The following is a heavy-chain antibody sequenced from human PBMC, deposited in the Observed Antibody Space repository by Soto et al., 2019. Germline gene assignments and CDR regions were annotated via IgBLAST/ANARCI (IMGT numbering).Heavy chain of an antibody. Sequence: GESLKISCKGSGYSFTSYWIGWVRQMPGKGLEWMGIIYPGDSDTRYSPSFQGQVTISADKSISTAYLQWSSLKASDTAMYYCARSLGSGSYRYYYYGLDVWGQGTTVTVSS. CDR3: ARSLGSGSYRYYYYGLDV. CDR2: IYPGDSDT. J-gene: IGHJ6*02. D-gene: IGHD3-10*01. V-gene: IGHV5-51*01. CDR1: GYSFTSYW.